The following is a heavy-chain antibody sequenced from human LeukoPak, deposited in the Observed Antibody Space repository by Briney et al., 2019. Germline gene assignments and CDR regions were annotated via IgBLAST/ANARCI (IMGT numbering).Heavy chain of an antibody. D-gene: IGHD6-19*01. CDR3: ARYFTAVISTLRLDY. J-gene: IGHJ4*02. V-gene: IGHV3-7*03. CDR1: GFTFSSYW. CDR2: IKPDGTEK. Sequence: GGSLRLSCEASGFTFSSYWMSWVRQSPGKGLEWVATIKPDGTEKYYVDSVKGRFTVSRDNAKNSLYLQMNSLRAEDTAVYYCARYFTAVISTLRLDYWGQGTLVTVSS.